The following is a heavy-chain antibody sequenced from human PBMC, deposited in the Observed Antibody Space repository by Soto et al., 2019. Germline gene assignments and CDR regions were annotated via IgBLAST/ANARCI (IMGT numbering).Heavy chain of an antibody. CDR2: ISGSGGNT. J-gene: IGHJ3*02. CDR1: GFTFSSYG. D-gene: IGHD7-27*01. Sequence: EVQLLESGGGLVQPGGSLRLSCAAPGFTFSSYGMSWVRQAPGKGLECVSIISGSGGNTHYADSVKGRFTISRDNSKNTLYLQMNSLRAEDTTGYYCARENWGKSFDIWGQGTMVTVSS. CDR3: ARENWGKSFDI. V-gene: IGHV3-23*01.